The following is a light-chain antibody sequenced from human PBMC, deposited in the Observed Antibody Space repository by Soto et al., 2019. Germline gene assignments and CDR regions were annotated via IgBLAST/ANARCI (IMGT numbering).Light chain of an antibody. V-gene: IGKV1-33*01. CDR1: QAISNY. CDR2: EGS. Sequence: DIQMTQSPSSLSASVGDRVTITCRASQAISNYLNWYQQKPGKAPALLICEGSQLETGVPSRFSGSGSGTDFTFAINNLQPEDIGTYYCQQYDNVPLTFGGGTKVEIK. CDR3: QQYDNVPLT. J-gene: IGKJ4*01.